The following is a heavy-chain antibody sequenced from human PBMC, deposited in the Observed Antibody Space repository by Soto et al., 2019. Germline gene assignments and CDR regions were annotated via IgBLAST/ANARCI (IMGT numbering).Heavy chain of an antibody. J-gene: IGHJ6*02. CDR1: GYTFTGYY. Sequence: ASVKVSCKASGYTFTGYYMHWVRQAPGQGLEWMGWINPNSGGTNYAQKFQGWVTMTRDTSISTAYMELSRLRSDDTAVYYCARGGAASREYSSYYGMDVWGQGTTVTVSS. CDR2: INPNSGGT. V-gene: IGHV1-2*04. CDR3: ARGGAASREYSSYYGMDV. D-gene: IGHD5-18*01.